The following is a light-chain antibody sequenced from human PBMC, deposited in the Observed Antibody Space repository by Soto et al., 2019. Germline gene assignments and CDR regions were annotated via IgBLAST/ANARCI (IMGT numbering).Light chain of an antibody. CDR1: HSVRSN. J-gene: IGKJ3*01. CDR3: QHYGNTPPSVT. Sequence: EIVMTQSPATLSLSPLERSTLSCMSIHSVRSNLAWYQQKPGQSPRLLIYGAFTRATGIPARFSGSGSGTDFTLTISRLEPEDFAVYYCQHYGNTPPSVTFGPGTKVDIK. V-gene: IGKV3-15*01. CDR2: GAF.